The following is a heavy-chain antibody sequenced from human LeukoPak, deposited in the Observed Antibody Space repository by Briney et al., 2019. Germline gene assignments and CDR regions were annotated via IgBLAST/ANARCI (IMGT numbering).Heavy chain of an antibody. J-gene: IGHJ3*02. CDR1: GGSISSYY. Sequence: SETLSLTCTVSGGSISSYYWSWIRQPAGKGLEWIGRIHTSGSTNYNPSLKSRVTMSVDTSKNQFSLKLSSVTAADTAVYYCARGAIFGVVHDAFDIWGQGTMVTVSS. CDR3: ARGAIFGVVHDAFDI. D-gene: IGHD3-3*01. V-gene: IGHV4-4*07. CDR2: IHTSGST.